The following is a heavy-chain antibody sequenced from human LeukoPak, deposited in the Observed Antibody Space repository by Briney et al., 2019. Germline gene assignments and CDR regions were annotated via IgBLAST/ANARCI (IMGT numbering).Heavy chain of an antibody. J-gene: IGHJ4*02. V-gene: IGHV3-53*01. Sequence: GGSLRLSCAASGFTVSSNYMSWVRQAPGKGLEWVSVIYSGGSTYYADSVKGRFTISRDNSKNTLYLQMNGLRAEDTAVYYCARGYCSSTSCPHFDYWGQGTLVTVSS. D-gene: IGHD2-2*01. CDR3: ARGYCSSTSCPHFDY. CDR1: GFTVSSNY. CDR2: IYSGGST.